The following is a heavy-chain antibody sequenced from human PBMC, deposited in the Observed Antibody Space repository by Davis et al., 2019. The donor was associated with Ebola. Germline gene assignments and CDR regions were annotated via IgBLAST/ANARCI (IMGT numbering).Heavy chain of an antibody. CDR1: GGSISSSSYY. D-gene: IGHD3-10*01. V-gene: IGHV4-39*07. J-gene: IGHJ6*04. CDR2: IYYSGST. CDR3: ASRGPLYGMDV. Sequence: MPSETLSLTCTVSGGSISSSSYYWGWIRQPPGKGLEWIGSIYYSGSTYYNPSLRSRVTISVDTSKNQFSLKLSSVTAADTAVYYCASRGPLYGMDVWGKGTTVTVSS.